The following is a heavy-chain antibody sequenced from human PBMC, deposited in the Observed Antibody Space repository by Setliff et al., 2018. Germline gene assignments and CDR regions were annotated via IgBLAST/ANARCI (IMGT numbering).Heavy chain of an antibody. CDR3: ARGITSGDYWGQRFFYLDV. CDR1: GGSVSDSTYY. J-gene: IGHJ6*03. D-gene: IGHD2-21*01. V-gene: IGHV4-39*02. Sequence: SETLSLTCTVSGGSVSDSTYYWGWVRQPPGKGLVWIGSIFYNGMAYYNPSLKSRVTMSVDTSKNQFSLKLTSVIAADTAVYYCARGITSGDYWGQRFFYLDVWGRGTTVTVSS. CDR2: IFYNGMA.